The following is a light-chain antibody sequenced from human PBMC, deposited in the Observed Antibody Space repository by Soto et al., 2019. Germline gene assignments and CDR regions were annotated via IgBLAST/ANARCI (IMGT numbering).Light chain of an antibody. CDR1: QSVSSTY. CDR2: GVS. CDR3: QQYGTSPET. J-gene: IGKJ3*01. Sequence: EIVLTQSPGTLSLSPGERATLSCRASQSVSSTYLAWYQHKPGQAPRLLIYGVSSRATGIPDRFRGSGSGTDFTLIISRLEPEDFAVYYCQQYGTSPETFGPGTKLEIK. V-gene: IGKV3-20*01.